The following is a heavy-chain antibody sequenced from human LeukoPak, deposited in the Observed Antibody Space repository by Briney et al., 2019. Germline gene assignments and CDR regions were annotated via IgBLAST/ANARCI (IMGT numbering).Heavy chain of an antibody. D-gene: IGHD6-19*01. CDR3: AREWDVAGPDY. J-gene: IGHJ4*02. CDR2: IYPGDSDT. Sequence: GESLKISCQGSGYSFTSYWIGWVRQMPGKGLEWMGIIYPGDSDTRYSPSFQGQVTISADKSTSTAHLQWSSLKASDTAMYYCAREWDVAGPDYWGQGTLVTVSS. V-gene: IGHV5-51*01. CDR1: GYSFTSYW.